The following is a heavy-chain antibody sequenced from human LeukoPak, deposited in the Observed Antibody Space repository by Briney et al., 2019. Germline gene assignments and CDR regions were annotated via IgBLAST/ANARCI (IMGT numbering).Heavy chain of an antibody. D-gene: IGHD3-3*01. Sequence: KSSETLSLTCTVSGDSISTSNSYWGWIRQPPGKGLEWIGSIYYSGNTYYNASLKTRVTISVDKSKNQFSLKLSSVTAADTAVYYCASSGIFGAPGRSYYYYMDVWGKGTTVTVSS. J-gene: IGHJ6*03. CDR2: IYYSGNT. CDR1: GDSISTSNSY. V-gene: IGHV4-39*07. CDR3: ASSGIFGAPGRSYYYYMDV.